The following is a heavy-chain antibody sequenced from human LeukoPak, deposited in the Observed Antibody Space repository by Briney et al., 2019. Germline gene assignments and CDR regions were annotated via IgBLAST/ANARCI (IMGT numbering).Heavy chain of an antibody. CDR1: GYSFTGYA. V-gene: IGHV1-46*01. CDR2: INPSGGST. D-gene: IGHD5-18*01. Sequence: GASVKVSCKASGYSFTGYAMNWVRQAPGQGLEWMGIINPSGGSTSYAQKFQGRVTMTRDMSTSTVYMELSSLRSEDTAVYYCARGKNLGKAMVSSWFDPWGQGTLVTVSS. CDR3: ARGKNLGKAMVSSWFDP. J-gene: IGHJ5*02.